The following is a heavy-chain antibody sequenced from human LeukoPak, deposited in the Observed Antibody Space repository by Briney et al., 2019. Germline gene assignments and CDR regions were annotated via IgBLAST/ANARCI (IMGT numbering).Heavy chain of an antibody. J-gene: IGHJ5*02. CDR3: AKAPLGDSSDFAPDTWFDP. Sequence: GGSLRLSCAASGFTFSSYAMSWVRQAPGKGLEWVSAISGSGGSTYYADSVKGRFTISRDNSKNTLYLQMNSLRAEDTAVYYCAKAPLGDSSDFAPDTWFDPWGQGTLVTVSS. CDR2: ISGSGGST. CDR1: GFTFSSYA. D-gene: IGHD6-25*01. V-gene: IGHV3-23*01.